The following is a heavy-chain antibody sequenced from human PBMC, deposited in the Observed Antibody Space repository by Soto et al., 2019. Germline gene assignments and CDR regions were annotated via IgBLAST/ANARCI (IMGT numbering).Heavy chain of an antibody. V-gene: IGHV4-4*07. CDR2: IYTSGST. Sequence: QVQLQESGPGLVKPSETLSLTCTVSGGSISSYYWSWIRQPAGKGLEWIGRIYTSGSTNYNPSLKSRVTMSVDKSKHQFSLKLSYVTAADTAVYYCARMMSSWYLEAGWFDPWGQGTLVTVSS. D-gene: IGHD6-13*01. CDR1: GGSISSYY. J-gene: IGHJ5*02. CDR3: ARMMSSWYLEAGWFDP.